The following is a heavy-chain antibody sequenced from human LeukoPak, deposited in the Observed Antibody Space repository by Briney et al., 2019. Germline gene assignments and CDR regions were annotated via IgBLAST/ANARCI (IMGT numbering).Heavy chain of an antibody. CDR3: ARDNYILRAFDI. J-gene: IGHJ3*02. CDR1: GFTISSNY. Sequence: GGSLRLSCAASGFTISSNYMTWGRQAPGKGLEWVSVIYTGGSTYYTDSVRGRFTIARDNSKNTLYLQMNSLRAEDTAVYYCARDNYILRAFDIWGQGTMVTVSS. V-gene: IGHV3-53*01. CDR2: IYTGGST. D-gene: IGHD2-21*01.